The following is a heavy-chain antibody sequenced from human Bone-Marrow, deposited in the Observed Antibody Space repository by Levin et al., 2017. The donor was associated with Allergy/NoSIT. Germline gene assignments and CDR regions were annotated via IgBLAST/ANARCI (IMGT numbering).Heavy chain of an antibody. J-gene: IGHJ4*02. Sequence: GGSLRLSCAASGFTFSTYAMSWVRQAPGKGLEWVASVKGSGDRTYYADSVKGRFTISRDNSKNTLYLQTNNLRVEDTAVYFCAKGDGSGKTIAVTGFEYWGPGTLVTVSA. CDR2: VKGSGDRT. CDR3: AKGDGSGKTIAVTGFEY. D-gene: IGHD6-19*01. CDR1: GFTFSTYA. V-gene: IGHV3-23*01.